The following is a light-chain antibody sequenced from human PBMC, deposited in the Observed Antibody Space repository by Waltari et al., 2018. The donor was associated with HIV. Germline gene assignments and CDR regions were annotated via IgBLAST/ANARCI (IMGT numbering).Light chain of an antibody. CDR3: ATWDSDLRGWV. CDR1: TSNIWRNY. Sequence: QSVLTQPPSVSAAPGQKVAISCPGSTSNIWRNYVSWYQHLPGAAPKLLIYDNDQRPSGIPDRFSGSKSDTSATLGITGLQTGDEADYYCATWDSDLRGWVFGGGTKLAVL. J-gene: IGLJ3*02. V-gene: IGLV1-51*01. CDR2: DND.